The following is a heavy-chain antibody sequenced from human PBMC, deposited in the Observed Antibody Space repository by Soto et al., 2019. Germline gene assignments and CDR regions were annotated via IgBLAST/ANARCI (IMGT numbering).Heavy chain of an antibody. CDR1: GYTFTGYY. Sequence: ASVKVSCKASGYTFTGYYMHWVRQAPGQGLEWMGIINPSGGSTSYAQKFQGRVTMTRDTSTSTVYMELSSLRSEDTAVYYCARDTPKGDYGGKSAAFDIWGQGTMVTVSS. CDR3: ARDTPKGDYGGKSAAFDI. V-gene: IGHV1-46*01. CDR2: INPSGGST. D-gene: IGHD4-17*01. J-gene: IGHJ3*02.